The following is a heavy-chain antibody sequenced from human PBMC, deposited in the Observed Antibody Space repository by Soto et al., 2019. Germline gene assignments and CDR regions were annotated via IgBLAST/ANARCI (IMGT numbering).Heavy chain of an antibody. D-gene: IGHD3-22*01. V-gene: IGHV1-69*13. Sequence: ASVKVSCKASGGTFSNSGISWVRQAPGQGLEWMGGIVPIFGTANYAQRFRGRATITADESTNTAYLDLSSLRSEDTAVYYCARDLKRYYDSSGYGYYYYGMDVWGQGTKVTVSS. J-gene: IGHJ6*02. CDR1: GGTFSNSG. CDR3: ARDLKRYYDSSGYGYYYYGMDV. CDR2: IVPIFGTA.